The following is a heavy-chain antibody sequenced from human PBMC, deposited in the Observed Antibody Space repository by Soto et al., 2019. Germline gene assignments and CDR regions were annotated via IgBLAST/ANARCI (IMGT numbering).Heavy chain of an antibody. CDR1: GYTFTSYD. CDR3: ERGRLYSYGEPDACDI. J-gene: IGHJ3*02. Sequence: QVQLVQSGAEVKKPGASVKVSRKASGYTFTSYDINWVRQATGQGLEWMGWMNPNSGNTGYAQKFQGRVSMTSNTSISKAYMELSSLRSEDTAVYYCERGRLYSYGEPDACDIGGQGTMVTVSS. D-gene: IGHD5-18*01. V-gene: IGHV1-8*01. CDR2: MNPNSGNT.